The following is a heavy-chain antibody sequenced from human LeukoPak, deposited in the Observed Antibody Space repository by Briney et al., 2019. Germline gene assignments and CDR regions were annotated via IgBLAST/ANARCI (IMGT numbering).Heavy chain of an antibody. D-gene: IGHD3-16*01. CDR1: GFTFSSYG. CDR2: ISYDGSNK. J-gene: IGHJ4*02. Sequence: GRSLRLSCAASGFTFSSYGMHWVRQAPGKGLEWVAVISYDGSNKYYADSVKGRFTISRDNSKNTLYLQMNSLRAEDTAVYYCAKTLWGPRSCPDYWGQGILVTVSS. V-gene: IGHV3-30*18. CDR3: AKTLWGPRSCPDY.